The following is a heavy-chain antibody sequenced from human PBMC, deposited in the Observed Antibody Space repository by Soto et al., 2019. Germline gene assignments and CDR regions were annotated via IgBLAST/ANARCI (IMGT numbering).Heavy chain of an antibody. J-gene: IGHJ4*02. Sequence: PGGSLRLSCATSGLTFSNYAMTWVRQSPGGGLEWVSAMSGSSSTTYYACSVRGGFTIPRERSKNTVYLQMNRLRGEDTAVHYCAKNRERELPRVIDFWGQGTMVTVSS. CDR1: GLTFSNYA. V-gene: IGHV3-23*01. CDR2: MSGSSSTT. D-gene: IGHD1-7*01. CDR3: AKNRERELPRVIDF.